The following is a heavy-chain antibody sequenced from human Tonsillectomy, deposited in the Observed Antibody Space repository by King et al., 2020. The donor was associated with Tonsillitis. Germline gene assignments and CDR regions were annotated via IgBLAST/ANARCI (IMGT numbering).Heavy chain of an antibody. CDR3: ARDPIPVEGIAFDI. Sequence: PLQESGPGLVWPSGTLSLTCAVSGVSISSNNWWSWVRQPPGKGLEWIGQIYQTGSPMYNPSLKSRVSMSLDKSKNQISLKLSSVTAADTAVYYCARDPIPVEGIAFDIWGQGTMVTIS. CDR1: GVSISSNNW. CDR2: IYQTGSP. V-gene: IGHV4-4*02. J-gene: IGHJ3*02. D-gene: IGHD6-19*01.